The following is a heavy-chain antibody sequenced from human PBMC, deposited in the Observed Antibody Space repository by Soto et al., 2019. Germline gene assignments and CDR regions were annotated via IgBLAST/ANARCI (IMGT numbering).Heavy chain of an antibody. CDR3: AISQDRGGRTTFIY. CDR2: ISYGGSNK. V-gene: IGHV3-30*03. Sequence: GGSLRLSCAASGFNFSNYAMHWVRQAPGKGLEWLAIISYGGSNKYSADSVKGRFTISRDNAKNALYLQMNSLRAEDTALYYCAISQDRGGRTTFIYWGQGTQVTVSS. CDR1: GFNFSNYA. J-gene: IGHJ4*02. D-gene: IGHD3-16*01.